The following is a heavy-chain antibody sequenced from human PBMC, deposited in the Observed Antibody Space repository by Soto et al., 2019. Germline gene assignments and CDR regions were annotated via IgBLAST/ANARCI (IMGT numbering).Heavy chain of an antibody. CDR3: AREMILARPYAVTVSGTLAY. CDR1: GYTFTNYY. D-gene: IGHD6-6*01. J-gene: IGHJ4*02. CDR2: ISPSGGST. Sequence: QVQLVQSGAEVKKPGASVKVSCKASGYTFTNYYIHWVRQAPGQGLEWMGIISPSGGSTTYAQKFQDRVTMTRDTSTSTIYMELSSLRSEDTAIYYCAREMILARPYAVTVSGTLAYWGQGTLVTVSS. V-gene: IGHV1-46*01.